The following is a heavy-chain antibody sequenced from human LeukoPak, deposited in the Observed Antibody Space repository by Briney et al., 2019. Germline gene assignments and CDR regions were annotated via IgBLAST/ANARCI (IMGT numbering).Heavy chain of an antibody. Sequence: ASVKVSCKVTVGSFSSYAINWVRQAPGQGLEWMGGITPIFGTANYAQKFQGRVTITADESTSTAYMELSSLRSEDTAVYYCARQSSSSWVYYFDYWGQGTLVTVSS. J-gene: IGHJ4*02. CDR2: ITPIFGTA. V-gene: IGHV1-69*13. CDR1: VGSFSSYA. CDR3: ARQSSSSWVYYFDY. D-gene: IGHD6-13*01.